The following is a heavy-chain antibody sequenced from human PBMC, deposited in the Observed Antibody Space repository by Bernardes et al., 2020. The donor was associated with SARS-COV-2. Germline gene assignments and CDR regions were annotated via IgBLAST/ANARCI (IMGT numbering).Heavy chain of an antibody. V-gene: IGHV3-64*02. CDR1: GFTFNSHA. CDR3: ARADFSGWDPDYGLDV. D-gene: IGHD6-19*01. Sequence: GGSLRLSRIASGFTFNSHAMHWVRQAPGKGLKYVAGISSNGVSTTYADSVKGRVTISRDNFKNTLYLQMGSLRPEDMAVYYCARADFSGWDPDYGLDVWGQGTTVTVSS. CDR2: ISSNGVST. J-gene: IGHJ6*02.